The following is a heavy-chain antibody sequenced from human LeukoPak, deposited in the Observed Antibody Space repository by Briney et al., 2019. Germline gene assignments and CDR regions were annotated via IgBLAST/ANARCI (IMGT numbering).Heavy chain of an antibody. Sequence: PSETLSLTCTVSGGSISSSSYYWGWIRQPPGKGLEWIGSIYYSGSTYYNPSLKSRVTISVDTSKNQFSLKLSSVTAADTAVYYCARGGGYSGYDLGWFDPWGQGTLVTVSS. D-gene: IGHD5-12*01. V-gene: IGHV4-39*07. CDR3: ARGGGYSGYDLGWFDP. J-gene: IGHJ5*02. CDR2: IYYSGST. CDR1: GGSISSSSYY.